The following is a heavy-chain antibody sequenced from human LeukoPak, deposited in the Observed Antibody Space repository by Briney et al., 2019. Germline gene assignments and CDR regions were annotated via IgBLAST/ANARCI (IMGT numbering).Heavy chain of an antibody. Sequence: PSETLSLTCTVSGGSISSGSYYWSWIRQPAGKGLEWIGRIYTSGSTNYNPSLKSRVTISVDTSKNQFSLKLSSVTAADTAVYYCAREDTAMVRNWGQGTLVTVSS. CDR1: GGSISSGSYY. CDR3: AREDTAMVRN. J-gene: IGHJ4*02. D-gene: IGHD5-18*01. CDR2: IYTSGST. V-gene: IGHV4-61*02.